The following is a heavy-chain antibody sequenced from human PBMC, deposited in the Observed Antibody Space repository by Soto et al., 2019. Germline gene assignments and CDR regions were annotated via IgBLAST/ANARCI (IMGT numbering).Heavy chain of an antibody. CDR3: ARKGEVDTAMARPTDYGLDV. D-gene: IGHD5-18*01. Sequence: GDSLKLSYTGSGYIFTSYWFGWVHQTHGKGLELMGIIYPGDSDTRYSPSFQGQVTISADKSISTAYLQWSSLKASDTAMFYCARKGEVDTAMARPTDYGLDVGGQGTTGTFS. CDR1: GYIFTSYW. CDR2: IYPGDSDT. J-gene: IGHJ6*02. V-gene: IGHV5-51*07.